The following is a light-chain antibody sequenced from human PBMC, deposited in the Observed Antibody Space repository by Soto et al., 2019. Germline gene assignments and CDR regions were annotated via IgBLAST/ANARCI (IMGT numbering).Light chain of an antibody. Sequence: EIVMTQSPATLSVSPVERATLSCRASQSVSSSYLAWYQQKPGQAPRLLIYGASSRATGIPDRFSGSGSGTDFTLTISRLEPEDFAVYYCQQSGTSPWTFGQGTKVDIK. CDR3: QQSGTSPWT. J-gene: IGKJ1*01. V-gene: IGKV3-20*01. CDR2: GAS. CDR1: QSVSSSY.